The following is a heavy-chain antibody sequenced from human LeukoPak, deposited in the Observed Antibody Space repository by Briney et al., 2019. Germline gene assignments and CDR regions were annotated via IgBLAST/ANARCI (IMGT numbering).Heavy chain of an antibody. D-gene: IGHD6-19*01. Sequence: ASVKVSCKASGYTFTGYYMHWVRQAPGQGLEWMGWINPNSGGTNYAQKFQGRVTMTRDTSISTAYMELSRLRSDDTAVYYCARDYQPYSSGLGPYPLWGQGTLVTVSS. CDR3: ARDYQPYSSGLGPYPL. CDR2: INPNSGGT. V-gene: IGHV1-2*02. CDR1: GYTFTGYY. J-gene: IGHJ4*02.